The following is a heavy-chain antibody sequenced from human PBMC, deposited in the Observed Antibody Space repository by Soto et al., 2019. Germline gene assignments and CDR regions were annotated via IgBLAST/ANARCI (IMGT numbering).Heavy chain of an antibody. V-gene: IGHV3-23*01. CDR3: AIRRYSTRWYYLDY. CDR1: GFTVSSYA. CDR2: ISAST. J-gene: IGHJ4*02. Sequence: QLLESGGGLVQAGGSLRLSCAASGFTVSSYALNWVRQAPGKGLEWVSGISASTYYADSVKGRFTISRDTSKNTLYLQMISLRAEDTAIYVCAIRRYSTRWYYLDYWGQGTLVTVSS. D-gene: IGHD6-13*01.